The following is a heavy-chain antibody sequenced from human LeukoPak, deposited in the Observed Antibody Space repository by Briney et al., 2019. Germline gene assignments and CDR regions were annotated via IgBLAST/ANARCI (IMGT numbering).Heavy chain of an antibody. Sequence: SGTLSLTCAVSGASISSTNWWSWVRQPPGKGLEWIGEIYQSGSTNYNPSLKSRVTISVDKSKNQFSLKLYSVTAADTAVYYCARGLMTTGRSNFDYWGQGTLVTASS. J-gene: IGHJ4*02. CDR1: GASISSTNW. CDR2: IYQSGST. V-gene: IGHV4-4*02. CDR3: ARGLMTTGRSNFDY. D-gene: IGHD4-17*01.